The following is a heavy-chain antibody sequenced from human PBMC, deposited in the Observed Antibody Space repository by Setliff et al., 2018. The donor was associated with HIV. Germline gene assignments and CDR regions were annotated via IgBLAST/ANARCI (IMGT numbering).Heavy chain of an antibody. Sequence: SETLSLTCSVSDGSTSSSSYYWGWIRQAPGKGLEWIGTMYYGGITYYNPSLKSRATVSVDTSKNQVSLRLSSVTAAETAVYYCARFYDYYGHRLDYWGQGTQVTVSS. J-gene: IGHJ4*02. CDR2: MYYGGIT. D-gene: IGHD3-16*01. CDR1: DGSTSSSSYY. V-gene: IGHV4-39*01. CDR3: ARFYDYYGHRLDY.